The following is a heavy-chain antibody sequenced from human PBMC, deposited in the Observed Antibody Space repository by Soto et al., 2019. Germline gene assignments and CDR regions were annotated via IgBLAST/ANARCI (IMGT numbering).Heavy chain of an antibody. CDR1: GFTFSNYW. D-gene: IGHD3-16*01. J-gene: IGHJ4*02. Sequence: GGSLRLSCAAFGFTFSNYWMFWVRQAPGEGLVWVSTVSRDGSATSYADSVTGRFTISRDNAKNTLFLQMNSLRAEDTAVYYCATDIYGPGYWGQGTLVTVSS. CDR3: ATDIYGPGY. CDR2: VSRDGSAT. V-gene: IGHV3-74*01.